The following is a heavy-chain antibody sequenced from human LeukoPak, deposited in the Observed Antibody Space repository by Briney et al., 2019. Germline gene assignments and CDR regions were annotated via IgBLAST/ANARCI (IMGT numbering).Heavy chain of an antibody. V-gene: IGHV4-61*02. J-gene: IGHJ3*02. CDR2: ICTSGRT. CDR3: AHTHIYSSGYYPYDAFDI. D-gene: IGHD3-22*01. Sequence: SQTLSLTCTVSGGSISSGSDYWSWIRQPAGKGLEWIGRICTSGRTNYNPSLKSRVTISVDTSKNPFSLTLSPVTATDTAVYYCAHTHIYSSGYYPYDAFDIWGQGTMVTVSS. CDR1: GGSISSGSDY.